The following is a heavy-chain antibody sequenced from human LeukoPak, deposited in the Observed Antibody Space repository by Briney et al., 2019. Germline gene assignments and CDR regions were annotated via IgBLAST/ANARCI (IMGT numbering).Heavy chain of an antibody. J-gene: IGHJ4*02. V-gene: IGHV4-34*01. CDR3: ARRRSSWSHSKAPLDY. CDR1: GGSFSGYY. D-gene: IGHD6-6*01. Sequence: SETLSLTCAVYGGSFSGYYWSWIRQPPGKGLEWIGEINHSGSTNYNPSLKSRVTISVDTSKNQFSLKLSSVTAADTAVYYCARRRSSWSHSKAPLDYWGQGTLVTVSS. CDR2: INHSGST.